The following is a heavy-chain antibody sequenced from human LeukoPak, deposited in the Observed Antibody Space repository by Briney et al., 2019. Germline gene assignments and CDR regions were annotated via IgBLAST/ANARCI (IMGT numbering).Heavy chain of an antibody. CDR2: INHSGST. CDR3: ARGPGVPAAIVVKAFDI. J-gene: IGHJ3*02. Sequence: GSLRLSCAASGFTFSDHYMDWVRQAPGKGLEWIGEINHSGSTNYNPSLKSRVTISVDTSKNQFSLKLSSVTAADTAVYYCARGPGVPAAIVVKAFDIWGQGTMVTVSS. CDR1: GFTFSDHY. V-gene: IGHV4-34*01. D-gene: IGHD2-2*02.